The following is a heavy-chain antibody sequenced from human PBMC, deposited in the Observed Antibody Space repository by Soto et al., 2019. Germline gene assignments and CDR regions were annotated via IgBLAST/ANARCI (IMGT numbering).Heavy chain of an antibody. CDR1: GYTFTSYG. J-gene: IGHJ5*02. CDR2: ISAYNGNT. V-gene: IGHV1-18*01. CDR3: ARTYSGSYSTDRRDWFDP. Sequence: ASVKVSCKASGYTFTSYGISWVRQAPGQGLEWMGWISAYNGNTNYAQKLQGRVTMTTDTSTSTAYMELRSLRFDDTAVYYCARTYSGSYSTDRRDWFDPWGQGTQVTVS. D-gene: IGHD1-26*01.